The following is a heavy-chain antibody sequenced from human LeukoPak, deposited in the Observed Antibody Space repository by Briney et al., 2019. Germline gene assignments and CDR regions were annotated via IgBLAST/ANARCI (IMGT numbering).Heavy chain of an antibody. Sequence: PGGSLRLSCAASGXTFSSSEMNWVRQAPGEGLEWVSYISSSGSTRYYADSVKGRFTISRDNAKNSLYLQMSSLRAEDAAVYYCARDLYSSWYAFDYWGQGTLVTVSS. J-gene: IGHJ4*02. CDR1: GXTFSSSE. CDR2: ISSSGSTR. V-gene: IGHV3-48*03. CDR3: ARDLYSSWYAFDY. D-gene: IGHD6-19*01.